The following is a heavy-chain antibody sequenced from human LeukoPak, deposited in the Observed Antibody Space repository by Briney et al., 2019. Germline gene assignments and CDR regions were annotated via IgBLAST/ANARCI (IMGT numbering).Heavy chain of an antibody. D-gene: IGHD3-10*01. J-gene: IGHJ4*02. V-gene: IGHV4-30-2*01. CDR3: ARDLFGNNDY. Sequence: SETLSLTCTVSGGSISSGGYYWSWIRQPPGKGLEWIGYIYHSGSTYYNPSLKSRVTISVDRSKNQFSLKLSSVTAADTAVYYCARDLFGNNDYWGQGTLVTVSS. CDR2: IYHSGST. CDR1: GGSISSGGYY.